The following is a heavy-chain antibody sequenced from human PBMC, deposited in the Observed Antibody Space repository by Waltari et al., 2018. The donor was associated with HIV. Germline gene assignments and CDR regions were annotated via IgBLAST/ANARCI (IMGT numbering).Heavy chain of an antibody. Sequence: ASGYTFTSYGISWVRQAPGQGLEWMGWISAHNGNTNYAQNLQGRVTMTTDTSTNTAYMELRSLRSDDTAVYYCARTYYYDSPREFDYWGQGTLVTVSS. CDR1: GYTFTSYG. CDR2: ISAHNGNT. J-gene: IGHJ4*02. V-gene: IGHV1-18*01. D-gene: IGHD3-22*01. CDR3: ARTYYYDSPREFDY.